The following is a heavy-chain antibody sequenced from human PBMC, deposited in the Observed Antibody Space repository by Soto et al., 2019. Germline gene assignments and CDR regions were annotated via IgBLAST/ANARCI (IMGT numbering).Heavy chain of an antibody. J-gene: IGHJ4*02. CDR1: GFILSEYY. V-gene: IGHV3-11*01. CDR3: ARDRFGLFDF. Sequence: QVQLVESGGGLVKPGGSLRLSCAASGFILSEYYMSWVRQAPGKGPEWVSYINSRGTTISYTESVKGRFTISRDNAKNSLYLDMNSLRPADTAVYYCARDRFGLFDFWGQGALVTVSS. CDR2: INSRGTTI. D-gene: IGHD3-10*01.